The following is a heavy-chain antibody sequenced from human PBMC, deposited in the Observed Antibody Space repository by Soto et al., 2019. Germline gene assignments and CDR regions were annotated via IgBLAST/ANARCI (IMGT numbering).Heavy chain of an antibody. CDR3: ASSSPFHY. V-gene: IGHV4-39*01. D-gene: IGHD6-6*01. CDR2: IYYSGNT. CDR1: SASRGSSTYY. Sequence: SETLSLTCSVSSASRGSSTYYWSWIRQPPGRGPEWIGSIYYSGNTYYKPSLKSRVSISIDTSRNQFSLKLTSVTAADTGVYYCASSSPFHYWGPGILVT. J-gene: IGHJ4*02.